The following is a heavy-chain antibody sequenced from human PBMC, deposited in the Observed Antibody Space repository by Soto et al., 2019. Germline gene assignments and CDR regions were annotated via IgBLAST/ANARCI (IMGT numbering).Heavy chain of an antibody. Sequence: QVQLQASGPGLVKPSDTLSLTCTVSGDSIGTYNWGWIRQPPGKRLEWIGYIYSNGGTSYNPALKSRVTISADTSTKQFSRRPSSVSAADTAVYYCVRQGIGALHGLVDVWGQGTTVTVSS. CDR1: GDSIGTYN. CDR2: IYSNGGT. CDR3: VRQGIGALHGLVDV. V-gene: IGHV4-59*08. J-gene: IGHJ6*02. D-gene: IGHD1-26*01.